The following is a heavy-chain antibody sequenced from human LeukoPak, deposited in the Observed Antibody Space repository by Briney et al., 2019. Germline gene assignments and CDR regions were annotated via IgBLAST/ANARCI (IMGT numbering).Heavy chain of an antibody. Sequence: KASETLSLTCTVSGGSISSSSYYWGWIRQPPGKGLEWIGSIYYSGSTYYNPSLKSRVTISVDTSKNQFSLKLSSVTAADTAVYYCASIPAAAGPGGYFDYWGQGTLVTVSS. D-gene: IGHD6-13*01. V-gene: IGHV4-39*07. J-gene: IGHJ4*02. CDR1: GGSISSSSYY. CDR2: IYYSGST. CDR3: ASIPAAAGPGGYFDY.